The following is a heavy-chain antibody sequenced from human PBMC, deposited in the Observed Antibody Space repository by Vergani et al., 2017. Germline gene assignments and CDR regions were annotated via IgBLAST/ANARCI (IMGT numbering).Heavy chain of an antibody. J-gene: IGHJ4*02. V-gene: IGHV3-23*01. CDR2: ISEDAGRT. CDR1: GFTFSNFA. CDR3: ASLGNWNRAY. Sequence: EVQMLESGGGLVQPGGSLRLSCAASGFTFSNFAMKWVRQAPHKGLEWVSRISEDAGRTYYADSVKGRFTISRDNSKNMLYLEMSSLRAEDTALYYCASLGNWNRAYWGQGTLVTVSS. D-gene: IGHD1-1*01.